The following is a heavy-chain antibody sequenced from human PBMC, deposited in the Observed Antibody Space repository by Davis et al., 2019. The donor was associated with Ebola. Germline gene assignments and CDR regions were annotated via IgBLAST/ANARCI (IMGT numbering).Heavy chain of an antibody. J-gene: IGHJ4*02. CDR3: ARQEYSGSYWAFDY. D-gene: IGHD1-26*01. CDR2: IYYSGST. Sequence: PSETLSLTCTVSGGSISSSSYYWGWIRQPPGKGLEWIGSIYYSGSTYYNPSLKSRVTISVDTSKNQFSLKLSSVTAADTAVYYCARQEYSGSYWAFDYWGQGTLVTVSS. V-gene: IGHV4-39*01. CDR1: GGSISSSSYY.